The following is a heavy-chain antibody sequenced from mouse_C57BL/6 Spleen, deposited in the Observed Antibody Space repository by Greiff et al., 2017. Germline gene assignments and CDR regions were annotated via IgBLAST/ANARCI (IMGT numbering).Heavy chain of an antibody. CDR3: ASLTGTDWFAY. CDR2: ISSGGSYT. Sequence: EVQRVESGGDLVKPGGSLKLSCAASGFTFSSYGMSWVRQTPDKRLEWVATISSGGSYTYYPDSVKGRFTISRDNAKNTLYLQMSSLKSEDTAMYYCASLTGTDWFAYWGQGTLVTVSA. D-gene: IGHD4-1*01. CDR1: GFTFSSYG. V-gene: IGHV5-6*01. J-gene: IGHJ3*01.